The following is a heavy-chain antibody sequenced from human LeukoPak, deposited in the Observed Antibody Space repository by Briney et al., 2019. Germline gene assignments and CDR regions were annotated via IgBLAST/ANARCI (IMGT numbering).Heavy chain of an antibody. CDR1: GYTFTDHY. CDR3: ARDRGAPGAFDI. D-gene: IGHD1-26*01. V-gene: IGHV1-18*04. Sequence: ASVKVSCKASGYTFTDHYMHWVRQAPGQGLEWMGWMNPNSGNTGYAQKLQGRVTMTTDTSTSTAYMELRSLRSDDTAVYYCARDRGAPGAFDIWGQGTMVTVSS. CDR2: MNPNSGNT. J-gene: IGHJ3*02.